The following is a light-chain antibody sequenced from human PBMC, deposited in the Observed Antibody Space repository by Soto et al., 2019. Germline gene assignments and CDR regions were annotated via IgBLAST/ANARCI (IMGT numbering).Light chain of an antibody. V-gene: IGLV1-40*01. CDR1: SSNIGAGYD. CDR3: QSYDSSLRGAV. CDR2: GNS. J-gene: IGLJ3*02. Sequence: QSVLTQPHSVSGAPGQRVTISCTGSSSNIGAGYDVHWYQQLPGTAPKLLIYGNSNRPSGVPDRFSGSKSGTSASLAITGLQAEDEADYYCQSYDSSLRGAVFGGGTKPTVL.